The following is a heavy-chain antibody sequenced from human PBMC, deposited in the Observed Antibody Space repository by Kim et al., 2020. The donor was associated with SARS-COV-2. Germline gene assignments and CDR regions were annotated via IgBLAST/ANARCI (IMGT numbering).Heavy chain of an antibody. V-gene: IGHV3-21*01. Sequence: GGSLRLSCAASGFTFSSYSMNWVRQAPGKGLEWVSSISSSSSYIYYADSVKGRFTISRDNAKNSLYLQMNSLRAEDTAVYYCARDISGSDVYYYYGMDVWGQGTTVTVSS. J-gene: IGHJ6*02. CDR1: GFTFSSYS. CDR2: ISSSSSYI. D-gene: IGHD3-10*01. CDR3: ARDISGSDVYYYYGMDV.